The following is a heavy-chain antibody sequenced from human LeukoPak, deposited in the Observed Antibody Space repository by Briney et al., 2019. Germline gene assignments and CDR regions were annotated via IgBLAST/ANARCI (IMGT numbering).Heavy chain of an antibody. J-gene: IGHJ6*03. CDR3: ARQSPYDSSGYYNYYYYYMDV. CDR1: GGSFSGYY. Sequence: PSETLSLTCAVYGGSFSGYYWSWIRQPPGKGRVGMGEINNSVSTNYNPPLKSRVTTSLETSKNQFSLTLSSVTAAETGVYYCARQSPYDSSGYYNYYYYYMDVWGKGTTVTVSS. D-gene: IGHD3-22*01. CDR2: INNSVST. V-gene: IGHV4-34*01.